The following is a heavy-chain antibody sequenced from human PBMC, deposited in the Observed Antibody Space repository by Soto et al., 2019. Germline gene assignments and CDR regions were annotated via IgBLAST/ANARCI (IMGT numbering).Heavy chain of an antibody. D-gene: IGHD3-22*01. CDR1: GFTFSDYY. V-gene: IGHV3-11*01. J-gene: IGHJ6*02. Sequence: LRLSCAASGFTFSDYYMSWIRQAPGKGLEWVSDISSSGSIIYYADSVKGRFTISRDNAKNSLYLQMNSLRAEDTAVYYCARVNGYYYYGMDVWGQGTTVTVSS. CDR3: ARVNGYYYYGMDV. CDR2: ISSSGSII.